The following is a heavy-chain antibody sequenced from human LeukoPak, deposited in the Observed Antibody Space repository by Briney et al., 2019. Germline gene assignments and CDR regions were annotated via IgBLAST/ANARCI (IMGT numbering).Heavy chain of an antibody. J-gene: IGHJ4*02. CDR3: ARDPAGQYYFDY. CDR1: GFTFSSYS. V-gene: IGHV3-48*01. Sequence: GGSLRLSCAASGFTFSSYSMNWVRQAPGKGLEWVSYISSSSSTIYYADSVKGRFTISRDNSKNMLYLQMNSLRAEDTAVYYCARDPAGQYYFDYWGQGALVSVSS. D-gene: IGHD6-19*01. CDR2: ISSSSSTI.